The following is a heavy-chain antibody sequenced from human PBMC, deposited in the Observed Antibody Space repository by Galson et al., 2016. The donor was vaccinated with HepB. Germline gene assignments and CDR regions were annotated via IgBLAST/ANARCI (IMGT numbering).Heavy chain of an antibody. CDR2: INPNSGGT. J-gene: IGHJ4*02. CDR1: GYAFTGYY. CDR3: ARVGGYYLYHFDY. D-gene: IGHD3-22*01. V-gene: IGHV1-2*02. Sequence: SVKVSCKASGYAFTGYYLHWVRQAPGQGLERMGWINPNSGGTHYAQKFQGRVIMTRDTSISTVYMELRRLRSDDTAVYFCARVGGYYLYHFDYWGQGNLSPSPQ.